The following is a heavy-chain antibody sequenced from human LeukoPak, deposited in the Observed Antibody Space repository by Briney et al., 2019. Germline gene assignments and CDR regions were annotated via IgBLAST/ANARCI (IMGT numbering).Heavy chain of an antibody. CDR3: ARDQPAKWFGELLSGLFDY. V-gene: IGHV3-30-3*01. CDR2: TSYDGSNK. J-gene: IGHJ4*02. Sequence: AGGSLRLSCAASRFTFSSYAMHWVRQAPGKGLEWVAVTSYDGSNKYYADSVKGRFTISRDNSKNTLYLQMNSLRAEDTAVYYCARDQPAKWFGELLSGLFDYWGQGTLVTVSS. D-gene: IGHD3-10*01. CDR1: RFTFSSYA.